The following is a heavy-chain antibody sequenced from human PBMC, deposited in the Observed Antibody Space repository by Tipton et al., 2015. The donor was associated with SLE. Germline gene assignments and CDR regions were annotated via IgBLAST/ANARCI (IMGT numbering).Heavy chain of an antibody. Sequence: QSGAEVKKPGASVKVSCKASGYTFTSYGISWVRQAPGQGLEWMGGIIPIFGTANYAQKFQGRVTITADESTSTAYMELSSLRSEDTAVYYCARRESSGCWSFDPWGRGTLVAVSS. CDR3: ARRESSGCWSFDP. CDR2: IIPIFGTA. CDR1: GYTFTSYG. V-gene: IGHV1-69*13. J-gene: IGHJ2*01. D-gene: IGHD3-22*01.